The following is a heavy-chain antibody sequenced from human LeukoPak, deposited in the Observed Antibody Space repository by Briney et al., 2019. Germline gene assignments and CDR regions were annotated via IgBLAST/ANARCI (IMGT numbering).Heavy chain of an antibody. D-gene: IGHD1-26*01. CDR1: GFTFSTYA. CDR2: VSGSGGST. Sequence: AGGSLRLSCAASGFTFSTYAMSWVRQAPGKGLEWVSAVSGSGGSTYYADSVKGRFTISRDNSKSTLYLQMNSLRAEDTAVYCCAKIVAISGRPREGFDYWGQGTLVTVSS. CDR3: AKIVAISGRPREGFDY. J-gene: IGHJ4*02. V-gene: IGHV3-23*01.